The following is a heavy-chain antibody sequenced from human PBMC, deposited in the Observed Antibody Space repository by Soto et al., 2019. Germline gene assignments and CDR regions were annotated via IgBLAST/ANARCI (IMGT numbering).Heavy chain of an antibody. D-gene: IGHD3-10*01. CDR2: IIPIFGTA. J-gene: IGHJ6*02. CDR1: GGTFSSYA. CDR3: ARSVGSGSHYPLRYYYYGMDV. V-gene: IGHV1-69*13. Sequence: SVKVSCKASGGTFSSYAISWVRQAPGQGLEWMGGIIPIFGTANYAQKFQGRVTITADESTSTAYMELSSLRSEDTAVYYCARSVGSGSHYPLRYYYYGMDVWGQGTTVTVSS.